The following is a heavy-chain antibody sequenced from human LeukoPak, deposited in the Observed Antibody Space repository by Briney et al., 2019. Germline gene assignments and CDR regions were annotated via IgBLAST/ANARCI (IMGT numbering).Heavy chain of an antibody. V-gene: IGHV3-66*01. CDR3: ARDLGYDSSGYPEY. D-gene: IGHD3-22*01. CDR2: IYSGGST. J-gene: IGHJ4*02. CDR1: GFTVSSNY. Sequence: GGSLRLSCAASGFTVSSNYMSWVRQAPGKGLEWVSVIYSGGSTYYADSVKGRFTISRDNSKNTLYLQMSSLRAEDTAVYYCARDLGYDSSGYPEYWGQGTLVTVSS.